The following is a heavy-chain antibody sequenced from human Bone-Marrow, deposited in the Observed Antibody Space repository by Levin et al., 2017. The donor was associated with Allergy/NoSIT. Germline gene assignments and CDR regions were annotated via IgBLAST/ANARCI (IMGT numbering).Heavy chain of an antibody. D-gene: IGHD4-17*01. CDR1: GGSFSGYY. J-gene: IGHJ6*02. Sequence: SETLSLTCAVYGGSFSGYYWSWIRQPPGKGLEWIGEINHSGSTNYNPSLKSRVTISVDTSKNQFSLKLSSVTAADTAVYYCARNDYGDYPQYYYYYYGMDVWGQGTTVTVSS. CDR3: ARNDYGDYPQYYYYYYGMDV. V-gene: IGHV4-34*01. CDR2: INHSGST.